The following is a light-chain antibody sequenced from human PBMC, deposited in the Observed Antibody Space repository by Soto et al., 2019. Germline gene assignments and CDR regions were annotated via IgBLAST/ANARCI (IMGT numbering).Light chain of an antibody. J-gene: IGLJ1*01. CDR3: SSYAGSSNV. Sequence: QSVLTQPPSASGSPGQSVAISCTGTSRDVGGYNYVSWYQQHPGKAPKLMIYEVNKRPSGVPDRCSGSKSSNTASLTVSGLQAEDEADYYCSSYAGSSNVFGTGTKLTVL. CDR2: EVN. CDR1: SRDVGGYNY. V-gene: IGLV2-8*01.